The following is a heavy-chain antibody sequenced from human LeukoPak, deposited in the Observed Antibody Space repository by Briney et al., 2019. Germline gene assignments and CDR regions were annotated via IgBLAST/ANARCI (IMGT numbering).Heavy chain of an antibody. Sequence: GESLKISCKGPGYSFTSYWIGWVRQMPGKGLEWMGIIYPGDSDTRYSPSFQGQVTISADKSISTAYLQWSSLKASDTAMYYCARQNYDILTGYYSFDYWGQGTLVTVSS. J-gene: IGHJ4*02. CDR1: GYSFTSYW. D-gene: IGHD3-9*01. V-gene: IGHV5-51*01. CDR3: ARQNYDILTGYYSFDY. CDR2: IYPGDSDT.